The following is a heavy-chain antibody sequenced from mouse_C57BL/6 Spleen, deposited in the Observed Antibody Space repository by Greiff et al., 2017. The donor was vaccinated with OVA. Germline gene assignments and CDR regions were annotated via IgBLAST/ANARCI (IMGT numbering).Heavy chain of an antibody. CDR2: IYPGDGDT. V-gene: IGHV1-80*01. CDR3: ARYYGSSYPYFDY. J-gene: IGHJ2*01. CDR1: GYAFSSYW. D-gene: IGHD1-1*01. Sequence: QVQLQQSGAELVKPGASVKISCKASGYAFSSYWMNWVKQRPGKGLEWIGQIYPGDGDTNYNGKFKGKATLTADKSSSTAYMQLSSLTSEDAAVYFCARYYGSSYPYFDYWGQGTTLTVSS.